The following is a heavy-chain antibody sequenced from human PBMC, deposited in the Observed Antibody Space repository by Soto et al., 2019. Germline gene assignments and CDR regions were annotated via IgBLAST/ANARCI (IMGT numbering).Heavy chain of an antibody. CDR3: ARDSGSP. CDR1: GYTFTIYA. V-gene: IGHV1-3*01. J-gene: IGHJ5*02. D-gene: IGHD3-10*01. CDR2: INAGNGNI. Sequence: ASLKVSCKASGYTFTIYAMHWVRQAPGQRLEWMGWINAGNGNIKYSRKFQGRITITRDTSASTAYMELSSLRSEDTAVYYCARDSGSPWGPGTLVTV.